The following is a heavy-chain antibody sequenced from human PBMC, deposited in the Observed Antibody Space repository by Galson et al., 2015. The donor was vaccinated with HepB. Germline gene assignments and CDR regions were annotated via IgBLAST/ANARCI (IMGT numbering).Heavy chain of an antibody. CDR1: GFTFSNYS. J-gene: IGHJ6*02. Sequence: SLRLSCAASGFTFSNYSMNWVRQAPGKGLQWVSSISTSSNFIYYADSEKGRFTISRDNAKSSLTLQMNSLRAEDTAVFYCARDHPAQQLVIGFYYYGMDVWGQGTTVTVSS. D-gene: IGHD6-13*01. CDR2: ISTSSNFI. CDR3: ARDHPAQQLVIGFYYYGMDV. V-gene: IGHV3-21*06.